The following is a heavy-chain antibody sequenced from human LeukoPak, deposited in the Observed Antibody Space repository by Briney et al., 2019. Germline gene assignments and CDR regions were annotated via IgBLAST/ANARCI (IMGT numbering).Heavy chain of an antibody. D-gene: IGHD6-6*01. J-gene: IGHJ4*02. CDR2: IYHSGST. CDR3: ARAGQLGIIDY. Sequence: PSETLSLTCAVSGGSISSGGYSWSWIRQPPGKGLEWIGYIYHSGSTYYNPSLKSRVTISVDRSKNQFSLKLSSVTAADTAVYYCARAGQLGIIDYWGQGTLVTVSS. V-gene: IGHV4-30-2*01. CDR1: GGSISSGGYS.